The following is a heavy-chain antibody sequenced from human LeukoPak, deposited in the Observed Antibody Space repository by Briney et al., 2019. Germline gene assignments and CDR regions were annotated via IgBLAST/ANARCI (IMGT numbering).Heavy chain of an antibody. D-gene: IGHD3-22*01. CDR3: ARAPSEIGGYYPEYFRH. J-gene: IGHJ1*01. V-gene: IGHV3-74*01. Sequence: GRSLRLSCAASGFTFSSYWMHWVRQAPGKGLVWVSRIKSDGSTNYADSVKGRFTISRDNAKNTLSLQMNSLRAEATGVYYCARAPSEIGGYYPEYFRHWGQGTLVTVSS. CDR1: GFTFSSYW. CDR2: IKSDGST.